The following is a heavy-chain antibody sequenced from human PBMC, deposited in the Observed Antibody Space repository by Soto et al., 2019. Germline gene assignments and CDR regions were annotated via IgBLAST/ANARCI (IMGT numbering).Heavy chain of an antibody. CDR3: ARGFCSGGSCYPYYYYYYMDV. CDR1: SGSISSSNW. D-gene: IGHD2-15*01. J-gene: IGHJ6*03. V-gene: IGHV4-4*02. CDR2: IYHSGST. Sequence: SETLSLTCAVSSGSISSSNWWSWVRQPPGKGLEWIGEIYHSGSTNYNPSLKSRVTISVDKSKNQFSLKLSSVTAADTAVYYWARGFCSGGSCYPYYYYYYMDVWGKGTTVTVSS.